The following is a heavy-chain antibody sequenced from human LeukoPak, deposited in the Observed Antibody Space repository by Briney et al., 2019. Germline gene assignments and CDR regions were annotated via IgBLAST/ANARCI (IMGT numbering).Heavy chain of an antibody. D-gene: IGHD5-24*01. CDR2: ISAGNGNT. CDR3: ARVSGYIPNFDY. V-gene: IGHV1-3*01. J-gene: IGHJ4*02. CDR1: GYTFTSYA. Sequence: ASVKVSCKASGYTFTSYAIHWVRQAPGQRLEWMGWISAGNGNTKYSQNFQGRVTFISNTSATTAFMELSSLRSEDTAVYYCARVSGYIPNFDYWGQGTLVTVSS.